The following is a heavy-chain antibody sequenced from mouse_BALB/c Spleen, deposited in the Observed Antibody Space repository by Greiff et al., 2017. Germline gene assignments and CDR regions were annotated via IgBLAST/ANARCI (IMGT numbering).Heavy chain of an antibody. CDR2: IYPSDSYT. J-gene: IGHJ4*01. V-gene: IGHV1-69*02. Sequence: QVQLQQPGAELVRPGASVKLSCKASGYTFTSYWINWVKQRPGQGLEWIGNIYPSDSYTNCNQKFKDKATLTVDKSSSTAYMQLSSPTSEDSAVYYCLTGTLYAMDYWGQGTSVTVSS. D-gene: IGHD4-1*01. CDR3: LTGTLYAMDY. CDR1: GYTFTSYW.